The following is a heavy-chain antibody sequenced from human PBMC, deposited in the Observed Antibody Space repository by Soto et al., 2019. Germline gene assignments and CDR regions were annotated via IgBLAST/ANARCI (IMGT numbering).Heavy chain of an antibody. J-gene: IGHJ6*02. Sequence: SVKVSCKASGGTFSSYAISWVRQAPGQGLEWMGGIIPIFGTANYAQKFQGRVTITADKSTSTAYMELSSLRSEDTAVYYCARDQGGLRYFDWLPEDYCYYGMDVWGQGTTVTVSS. CDR2: IIPIFGTA. V-gene: IGHV1-69*06. D-gene: IGHD3-9*01. CDR1: GGTFSSYA. CDR3: ARDQGGLRYFDWLPEDYCYYGMDV.